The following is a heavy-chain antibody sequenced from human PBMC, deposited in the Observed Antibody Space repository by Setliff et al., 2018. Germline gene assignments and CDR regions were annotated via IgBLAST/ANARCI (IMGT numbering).Heavy chain of an antibody. CDR1: GFTFSSYA. J-gene: IGHJ6*02. D-gene: IGHD3-10*01. Sequence: PGGSLRLSCAASGFTFSSYAMHWVRQAPGKGLEWVANIKQDGSEKYYVDSVKGRFTISRDNAKNSLYLQMNSLRAEDTAVYYCARDHVYGSQYYYYYYGMDVWGQGTTVTV. CDR2: IKQDGSEK. V-gene: IGHV3-7*01. CDR3: ARDHVYGSQYYYYYYGMDV.